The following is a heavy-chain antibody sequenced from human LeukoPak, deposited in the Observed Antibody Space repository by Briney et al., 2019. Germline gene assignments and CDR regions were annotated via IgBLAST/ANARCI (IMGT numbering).Heavy chain of an antibody. CDR1: GGSISSYD. J-gene: IGHJ4*02. CDR3: ARGFRSLVPAANKVPDYFDY. V-gene: IGHV4-59*01. D-gene: IGHD2-2*01. Sequence: SETLSLTCTVLGGSISSYDWSWSRQPPGKGLEWIGYIYYSGRTNYNPSPTSAVTTSVATSQNPSSLKLSSVTAADTAVYYCARGFRSLVPAANKVPDYFDYWGQGTLVTVSS. CDR2: IYYSGRT.